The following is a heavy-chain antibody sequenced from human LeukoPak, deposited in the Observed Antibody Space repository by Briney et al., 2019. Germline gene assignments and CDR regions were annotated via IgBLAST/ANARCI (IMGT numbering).Heavy chain of an antibody. J-gene: IGHJ4*02. CDR3: ARCRGLCWARLAIFDY. CDR1: GYTFTSYD. Sequence: GASVKVSCKASGYTFTSYDINWVRQATGQGLEWMGWMNPNSGNTGHAQKFQGRVTITRNTSISTAYMELSSLRSEDTAVYYCARCRGLCWARLAIFDYWGQGTLVTVSS. CDR2: MNPNSGNT. D-gene: IGHD2-21*01. V-gene: IGHV1-8*01.